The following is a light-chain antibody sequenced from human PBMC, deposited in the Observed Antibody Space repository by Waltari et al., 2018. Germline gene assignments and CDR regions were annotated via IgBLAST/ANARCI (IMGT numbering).Light chain of an antibody. Sequence: DIQMTQSPSSVSASLGDRVTITCRASQAIQTWLAWYQHKPGKAPKLLVSAAASLQSGVPSRFSGSGSGTDFTLTIINLQPEDFATYYCQQADSFPPLTFGGGTKVEIK. V-gene: IGKV1-12*01. CDR3: QQADSFPPLT. CDR2: AAA. CDR1: QAIQTW. J-gene: IGKJ4*01.